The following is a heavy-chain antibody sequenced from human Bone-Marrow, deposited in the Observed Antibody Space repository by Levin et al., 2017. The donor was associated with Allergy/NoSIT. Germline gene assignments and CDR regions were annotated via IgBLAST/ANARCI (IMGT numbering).Heavy chain of an antibody. J-gene: IGHJ4*02. D-gene: IGHD6-13*01. CDR2: IYYSGSP. CDR3: ARHFSSSWYLDY. Sequence: SETLSLTCTVSGGSISSYYWSWIRQPPGKGLEWIGYIYYSGSPNYNPSLKSRVTISVDTSKNQFSQKLSSVTAADTAVYYCARHFSSSWYLDYWGQGTLVTVSS. V-gene: IGHV4-59*08. CDR1: GGSISSYY.